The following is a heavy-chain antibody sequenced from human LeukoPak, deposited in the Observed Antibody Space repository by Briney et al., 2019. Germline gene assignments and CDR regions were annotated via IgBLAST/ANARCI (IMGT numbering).Heavy chain of an antibody. CDR3: ARGRDDILTGSPYYYYGMDV. J-gene: IGHJ6*02. CDR2: IYYSGST. V-gene: IGHV4-59*01. CDR1: GGSISSYY. D-gene: IGHD3-9*01. Sequence: PSETLSLTCTVSGGSISSYYWSWIRQPPGKGQEWIGYIYYSGSTNYNPSLKSRVTISVDTSKNQFSLKLSSVTAADTAVYYCARGRDDILTGSPYYYYGMDVWGQGTTVTVSS.